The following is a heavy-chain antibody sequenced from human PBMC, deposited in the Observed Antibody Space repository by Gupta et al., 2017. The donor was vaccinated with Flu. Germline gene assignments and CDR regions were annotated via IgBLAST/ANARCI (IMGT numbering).Heavy chain of an antibody. CDR3: ARDLQWLVLDYYGMDV. CDR2: ISSSSSYI. V-gene: IGHV3-21*01. CDR1: GFTFSSYS. D-gene: IGHD6-19*01. Sequence: EVQLVESGGGLVKPGGSLRLSCAASGFTFSSYSMNWVRQAPGKGLEWVSSISSSSSYIYYADSVKGRFTISRENAKNSLYLQMNSLRAEETAVYYCARDLQWLVLDYYGMDVWGQGTTVTVSS. J-gene: IGHJ6*02.